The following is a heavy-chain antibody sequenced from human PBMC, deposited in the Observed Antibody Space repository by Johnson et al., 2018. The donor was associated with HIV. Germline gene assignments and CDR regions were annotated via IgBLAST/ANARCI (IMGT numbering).Heavy chain of an antibody. CDR3: ARGPVMVRGVTDAFDI. Sequence: VQLVESGGGLVKPGGSLRLSCAASGFTFSNAWMSWVRQAPGKGLEWVGRINWNGGSTGYTDSVKGRFTISRDNAKNSLYLQMNSLRAEDTAVYYCARGPVMVRGVTDAFDIWGQGTMVTVSS. D-gene: IGHD3-10*01. CDR1: GFTFSNAW. CDR2: INWNGGST. V-gene: IGHV3-20*04. J-gene: IGHJ3*02.